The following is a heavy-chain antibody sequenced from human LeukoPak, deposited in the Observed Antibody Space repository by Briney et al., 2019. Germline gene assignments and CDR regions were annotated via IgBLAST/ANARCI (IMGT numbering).Heavy chain of an antibody. D-gene: IGHD5-12*01. J-gene: IGHJ4*02. Sequence: GGSLRLSCAASGFTFDDYGMSWVRQAPGKRLEWVSGINWNGGSTGYVDSVKGRFTISRDNAKNSLYLQMNSLRAEDTALYYCARGWWLPVDYWGQGTLVTVSS. CDR1: GFTFDDYG. CDR2: INWNGGST. V-gene: IGHV3-20*04. CDR3: ARGWWLPVDY.